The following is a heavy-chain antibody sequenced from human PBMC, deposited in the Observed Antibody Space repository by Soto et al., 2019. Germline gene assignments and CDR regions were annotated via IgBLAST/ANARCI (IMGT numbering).Heavy chain of an antibody. V-gene: IGHV4-34*01. Sequence: SRVTISVDTSKNQFSLKLSSVTAADTAVHYCATIMTTVTSNYFDYWGQGTLVTVSS. J-gene: IGHJ4*02. CDR3: ATIMTTVTSNYFDY. D-gene: IGHD4-17*01.